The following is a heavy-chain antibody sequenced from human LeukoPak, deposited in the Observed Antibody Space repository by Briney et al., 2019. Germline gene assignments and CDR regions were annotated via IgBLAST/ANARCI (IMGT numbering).Heavy chain of an antibody. CDR3: ASLDTAAIRTGGY. D-gene: IGHD5-18*01. J-gene: IGHJ4*02. Sequence: PGGSLRLSCVASGFPFTPDWMSWVRQAPGKGLEWAAMAKKSASGTHYVDSVKGRFTISRDSAGNSLYLQMSSLRADDTAAYYCASLDTAAIRTGGYWGQGTLVTVSS. V-gene: IGHV3-7*01. CDR2: AKKSASGT. CDR1: GFPFTPDW.